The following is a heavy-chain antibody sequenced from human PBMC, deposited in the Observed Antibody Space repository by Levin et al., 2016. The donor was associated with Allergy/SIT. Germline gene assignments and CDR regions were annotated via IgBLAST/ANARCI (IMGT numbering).Heavy chain of an antibody. J-gene: IGHJ5*02. V-gene: IGHV1-2*04. D-gene: IGHD2-15*01. CDR2: INPNSGGT. CDR1: GYTFTGYY. CDR3: ARDYCSGGSCYGWFDP. Sequence: ASVKVSCKASGYTFTGYYMHWVRQAPGQGLERMGWINPNSGGTNYAQKFQGWVTMTRDTSISTAYMELSRLRSDDTAVYYCARDYCSGGSCYGWFDPWGQGTLVTVSS.